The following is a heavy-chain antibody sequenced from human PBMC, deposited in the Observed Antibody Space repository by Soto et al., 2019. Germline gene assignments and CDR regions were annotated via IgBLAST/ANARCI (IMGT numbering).Heavy chain of an antibody. D-gene: IGHD4-17*01. Sequence: QVRLEQSEAEVKKPGSSVKVSCKASGGTFSNYAISWVRQAPGQGLEWMGVIILPFGTPNYAQTFQGRVTIPADESMTTAYMELSGLRSEDTAVYYCARGPDYEGYFDYWGRGTLVTVSS. CDR2: IILPFGTP. J-gene: IGHJ4*02. CDR3: ARGPDYEGYFDY. CDR1: GGTFSNYA. V-gene: IGHV1-69*12.